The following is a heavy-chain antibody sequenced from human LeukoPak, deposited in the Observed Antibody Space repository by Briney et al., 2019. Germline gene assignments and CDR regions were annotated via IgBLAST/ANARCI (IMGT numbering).Heavy chain of an antibody. V-gene: IGHV3-7*01. CDR3: ARDSNSGYHPN. Sequence: PGGSLRLSCAASGLTFRNYWMSWVRQAPGKGLEWVANINPDGSGQVYVDSVKGRFIISRDNARNSLFLQMNSLTVTDTAVYYCARDSNSGYHPNWGQGTLGTVSS. CDR2: INPDGSGQ. CDR1: GLTFRNYW. J-gene: IGHJ4*02. D-gene: IGHD5-12*01.